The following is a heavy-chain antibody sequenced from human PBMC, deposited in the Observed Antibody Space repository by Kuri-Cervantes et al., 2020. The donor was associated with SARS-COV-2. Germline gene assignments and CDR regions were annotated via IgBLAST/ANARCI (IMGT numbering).Heavy chain of an antibody. CDR2: ISHDGKNK. CDR1: GFNFSRTD. CDR3: AKDRVGVQDF. V-gene: IGHV3-30*18. D-gene: IGHD2-21*01. Sequence: GGSLRLSCAASGFNFSRTDMHWVRQAPGKCLEWVAVISHDGKNKKCIASGKGRFTISRDNSQNTLYLHMNSLRSENTAMYYCAKDRVGVQDFWGQGTLVTVSS. J-gene: IGHJ4*02.